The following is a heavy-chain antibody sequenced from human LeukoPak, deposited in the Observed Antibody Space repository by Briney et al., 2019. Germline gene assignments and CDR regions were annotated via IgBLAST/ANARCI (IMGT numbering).Heavy chain of an antibody. V-gene: IGHV3-66*01. Sequence: GSLRLSCAASEFSVSSNYMNWVRQAPGKGLEWVSVIYSGGSTSYADSVKGRFTISRDSSKNTLFLQMNSLRAEDTAVYYCARDRGYSYGHSMDVWGPGTTVTVSS. CDR1: EFSVSSNY. J-gene: IGHJ6*02. CDR2: IYSGGST. D-gene: IGHD5-18*01. CDR3: ARDRGYSYGHSMDV.